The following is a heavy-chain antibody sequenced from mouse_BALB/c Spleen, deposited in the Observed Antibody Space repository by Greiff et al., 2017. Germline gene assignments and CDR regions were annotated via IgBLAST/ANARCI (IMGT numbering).Heavy chain of an antibody. V-gene: IGHV1-12*01. Sequence: QVQLQQPGAELVKPGASVKMSCKASGYTFTSYNMHWVKQTPGQGLEWIGAIYPGNGDTSYNQKFKGKATLTADKSSSTAYMQLSSLTSEDSAVYYCARWLLHYFDVWGAGTTVTVSS. CDR1: GYTFTSYN. D-gene: IGHD2-3*01. CDR2: IYPGNGDT. CDR3: ARWLLHYFDV. J-gene: IGHJ1*01.